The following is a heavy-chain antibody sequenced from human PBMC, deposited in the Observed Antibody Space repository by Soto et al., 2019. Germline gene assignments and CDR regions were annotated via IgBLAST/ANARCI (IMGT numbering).Heavy chain of an antibody. Sequence: ASVKVSCKTSGYTFTSYGISWVRQAPGQGLEWMGWISAHNGNTKYAQKLQGRVTMTTDTSTSTAYMELKSLRSDDTAVYYCARDRSGFDPTNCLDPWRQGTLVTVSS. CDR2: ISAHNGNT. D-gene: IGHD3-16*02. J-gene: IGHJ5*02. V-gene: IGHV1-18*04. CDR1: GYTFTSYG. CDR3: ARDRSGFDPTNCLDP.